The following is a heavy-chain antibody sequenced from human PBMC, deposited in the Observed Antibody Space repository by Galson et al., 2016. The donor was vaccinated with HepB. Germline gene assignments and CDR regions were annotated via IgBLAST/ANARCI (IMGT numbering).Heavy chain of an antibody. V-gene: IGHV1-3*01. Sequence: SVKVSCTASGYIFTTYGLHWVRQAPGQRLEWMGWINAGSGNTKYSQKFQGRVTITRDTSASKAYMELDRLRREDTAVYYCAREMYYYDPSCYHQLDYWGQGTLVTVSS. CDR1: GYIFTTYG. CDR3: AREMYYYDPSCYHQLDY. J-gene: IGHJ4*02. CDR2: INAGSGNT. D-gene: IGHD3-22*01.